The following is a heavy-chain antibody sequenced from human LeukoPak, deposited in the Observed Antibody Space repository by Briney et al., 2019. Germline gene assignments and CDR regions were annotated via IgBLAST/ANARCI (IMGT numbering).Heavy chain of an antibody. CDR1: GFTFRRYA. Sequence: GGSLRLSCAASGFTFRRYAMSGVPPARGEGGEWVSATSGGGGTTYYADSVKGRFTISRDNSKNTLYPQMNSLRAEDAAVYYRAKSPARLDCSITSCYFYYWGQGILVTVSS. V-gene: IGHV3-23*01. CDR3: AKSPARLDCSITSCYFYY. J-gene: IGHJ4*02. D-gene: IGHD2-2*01. CDR2: TSGGGGTT.